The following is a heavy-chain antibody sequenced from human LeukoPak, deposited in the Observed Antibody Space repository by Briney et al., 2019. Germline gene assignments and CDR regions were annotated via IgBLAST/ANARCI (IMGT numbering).Heavy chain of an antibody. J-gene: IGHJ4*02. CDR3: ASYPQWFPPDY. V-gene: IGHV4-38-2*01. D-gene: IGHD3-22*01. CDR1: GYSISSAYY. CDR2: IYHSGST. Sequence: ASETLSLTCAVSGYSISSAYYWGWIRQPPGKGLEWIESIYHSGSTYYNPSLKSRITIPIDTSKNQFSLKLSSVTAADTAVYYCASYPQWFPPDYWGQGTLVTVSS.